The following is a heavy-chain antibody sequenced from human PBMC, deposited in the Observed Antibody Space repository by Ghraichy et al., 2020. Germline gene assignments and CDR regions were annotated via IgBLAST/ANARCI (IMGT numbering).Heavy chain of an antibody. CDR3: ARDPYVDIVATIKDYYYGMDV. CDR1: GFSFSSYS. V-gene: IGHV3-48*02. CDR2: ISNSSSTI. J-gene: IGHJ6*02. Sequence: GGSLRLSCAASGFSFSSYSMNWVRQAPGKGLEWVSYISNSSSTIYYADSMKGRFTISRDNAKNSLYLQMNSLRDEDTAVYYCARDPYVDIVATIKDYYYGMDVWGQGTRVTVPS. D-gene: IGHD5-12*01.